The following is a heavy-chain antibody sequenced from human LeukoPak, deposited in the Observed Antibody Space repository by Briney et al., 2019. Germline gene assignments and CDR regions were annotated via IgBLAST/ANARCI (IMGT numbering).Heavy chain of an antibody. Sequence: ASVKVSCKVSGYTLTELSMHWVRQAPGKGLEWMGGFDPEDGETIYAQKFQGRVTMTEDTSTDTAYMELSSLRSEDTAVYYCATLVITVVRGVFDYWGQGTLVTVSS. CDR3: ATLVITVVRGVFDY. CDR1: GYTLTELS. J-gene: IGHJ4*02. CDR2: FDPEDGET. D-gene: IGHD3-10*01. V-gene: IGHV1-24*01.